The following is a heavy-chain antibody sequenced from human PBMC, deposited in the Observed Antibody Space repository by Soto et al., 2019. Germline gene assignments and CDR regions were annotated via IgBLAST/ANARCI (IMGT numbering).Heavy chain of an antibody. Sequence: GGSLRLSCTGSGFPFSAYNINWVRQAPGKGLEWVSSITVGSSHIYQPNSMKGRFTISRDDAKNSVYLQIDSLRDEDTALYYCSRSPEVGVRGAYWGQGTLVTGSS. CDR3: SRSPEVGVRGAY. V-gene: IGHV3-21*01. D-gene: IGHD3-16*01. CDR1: GFPFSAYN. CDR2: ITVGSSHI. J-gene: IGHJ4*02.